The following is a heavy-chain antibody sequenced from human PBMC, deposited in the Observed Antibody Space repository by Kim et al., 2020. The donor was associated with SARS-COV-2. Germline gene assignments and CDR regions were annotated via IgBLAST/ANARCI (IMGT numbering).Heavy chain of an antibody. J-gene: IGHJ3*02. V-gene: IGHV1-2*02. Sequence: ASMKVSCKASGYTFTGYYMHWVRQAPGQGLEWMGWINPNSGGTNYAQKFQGRVTMTRDTSISTAYMELSRLRSDDTAVYYCANTLRGYSGYVPYGAFDIWGQGTMVTVSS. CDR1: GYTFTGYY. CDR2: INPNSGGT. CDR3: ANTLRGYSGYVPYGAFDI. D-gene: IGHD5-12*01.